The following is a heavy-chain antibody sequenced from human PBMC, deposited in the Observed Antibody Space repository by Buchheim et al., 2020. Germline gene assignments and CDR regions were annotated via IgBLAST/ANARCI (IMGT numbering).Heavy chain of an antibody. Sequence: QVQLVQSGAEVKKPGASVKVSCKASGYTFTGYYMHWVRQAPGQGLEWMGRFNPNSRGTNYAQKFQGRVTMTRDTSLSPAYMELSRLRSDDTAVYYCARGKYSSSLFDYWGQGTL. V-gene: IGHV1-2*06. CDR1: GYTFTGYY. CDR3: ARGKYSSSLFDY. CDR2: FNPNSRGT. J-gene: IGHJ4*02. D-gene: IGHD6-6*01.